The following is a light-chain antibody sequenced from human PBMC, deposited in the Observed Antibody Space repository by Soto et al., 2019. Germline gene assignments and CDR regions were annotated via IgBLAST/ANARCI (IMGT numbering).Light chain of an antibody. CDR2: SNN. CDR3: AAWDDSLNGYV. J-gene: IGLJ1*01. CDR1: SSNIGTKT. Sequence: QSVLTQPPSASGTPGQRVTISCSGSSSNIGTKTVNWYQQLPGTAPKLLIYSNNQRPSGVPDRFSVSKSGTSASLAISGLQSEDEADYYCAAWDDSLNGYVFGTGTKLTDL. V-gene: IGLV1-44*01.